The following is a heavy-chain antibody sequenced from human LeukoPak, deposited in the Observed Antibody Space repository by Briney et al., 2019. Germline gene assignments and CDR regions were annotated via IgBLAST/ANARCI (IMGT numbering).Heavy chain of an antibody. J-gene: IGHJ6*03. CDR3: ARGSVQLWLRDTYYYMDV. D-gene: IGHD5-18*01. CDR1: GFTFDDYA. Sequence: GESLRLPCAASGFTFDDYAMNWVRQVPGRGLEWVSGINWNGRITEYADSVKDRFTISRQKTKNSLYLYMNNLGGEDTALYFCARGSVQLWLRDTYYYMDVWGKGTTVTVSS. CDR2: INWNGRIT. V-gene: IGHV3-20*04.